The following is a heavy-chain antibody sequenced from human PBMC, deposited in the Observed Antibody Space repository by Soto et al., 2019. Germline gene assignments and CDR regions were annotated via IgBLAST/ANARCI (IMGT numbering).Heavy chain of an antibody. V-gene: IGHV3-74*01. CDR3: ARPRYDGSGTPFDH. CDR1: GFTFSSYW. CDR2: INSEGDNT. J-gene: IGHJ4*02. Sequence: EVQLVESGGGLVQPGGSLRLSCAASGFTFSSYWMHWVRQAPGKGLVWVSSINSEGDNTDYADSVKGRFIMSSDNAKNTLYLQMNSLRAEDTAVYYCARPRYDGSGTPFDHWGLGTLVTVSS. D-gene: IGHD3-22*01.